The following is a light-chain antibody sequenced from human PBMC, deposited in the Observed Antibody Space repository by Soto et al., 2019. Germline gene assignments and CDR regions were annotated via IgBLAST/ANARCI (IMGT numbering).Light chain of an antibody. CDR2: SNN. J-gene: IGLJ3*02. Sequence: QSVLTQSPSASGTPGQRVTISCSGSSSNIGSNTVNWYQQLPGTAPKLLIYSNNQRPSGVPDRFSGSKSGTSASLVISGLQSEDEADYYCAAWDDSLNGVFGGGTQLTVL. V-gene: IGLV1-44*01. CDR3: AAWDDSLNGV. CDR1: SSNIGSNT.